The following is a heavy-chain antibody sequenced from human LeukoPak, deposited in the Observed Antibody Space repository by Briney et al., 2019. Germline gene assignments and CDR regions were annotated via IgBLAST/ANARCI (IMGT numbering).Heavy chain of an antibody. J-gene: IGHJ4*02. V-gene: IGHV4-34*01. D-gene: IGHD3-10*01. CDR2: INHSGST. Sequence: SETLSLTCAVYGGSFSGYYWSWIRQPPGKGLEWIGEINHSGSTNYNPSLKSRVTISVDTSKNQFSLKLSSVTAADTAVYYCARGRGLPRWGQGTLVTVSS. CDR3: ARGRGLPR. CDR1: GGSFSGYY.